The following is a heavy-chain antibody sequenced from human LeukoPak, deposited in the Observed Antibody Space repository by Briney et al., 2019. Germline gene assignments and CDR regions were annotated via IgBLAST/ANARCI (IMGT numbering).Heavy chain of an antibody. CDR3: ASSPRVAAAGTLDSY. CDR2: ISSSSSYI. V-gene: IGHV3-21*01. Sequence: GGSPRLSCAASGFTFSSYSMNWVRQAPGKGLEWISSISSSSSYIYYADSVKGRFTISRDNAKNSLYLQMNSLRAEDTAVYYCASSPRVAAAGTLDSYWGQGTLVTVSS. D-gene: IGHD6-13*01. CDR1: GFTFSSYS. J-gene: IGHJ4*02.